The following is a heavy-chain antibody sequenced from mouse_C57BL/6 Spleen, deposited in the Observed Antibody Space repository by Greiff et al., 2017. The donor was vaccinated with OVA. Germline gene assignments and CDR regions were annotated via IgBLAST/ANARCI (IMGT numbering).Heavy chain of an antibody. CDR2: IRSKSNNYAT. J-gene: IGHJ2*01. V-gene: IGHV10-1*01. Sequence: EVQRVESGGGLVQPKGSLKLSCAASGFSFNTYAMNWVRQAPGKGLEWVARIRSKSNNYATYYADSVKDRFTISRDDSESMLYLQMNNLKTEDTAMYYCVRQMGRELPTFDYWGQGTTLTVSS. CDR1: GFSFNTYA. CDR3: VRQMGRELPTFDY. D-gene: IGHD5-5*01.